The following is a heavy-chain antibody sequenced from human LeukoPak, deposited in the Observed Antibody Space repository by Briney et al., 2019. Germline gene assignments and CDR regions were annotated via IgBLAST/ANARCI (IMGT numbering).Heavy chain of an antibody. Sequence: ASVKVSCTASGGTFSSYAISWVRQAPGQGLEWMGGIIPIFGTANYAQKFQGRVTITADESTSTAYMELSSLRSEDTAVYYCARGPAYSSSWYALDYWGQGTLVTVSS. J-gene: IGHJ4*02. CDR3: ARGPAYSSSWYALDY. D-gene: IGHD6-13*01. CDR1: GGTFSSYA. V-gene: IGHV1-69*13. CDR2: IIPIFGTA.